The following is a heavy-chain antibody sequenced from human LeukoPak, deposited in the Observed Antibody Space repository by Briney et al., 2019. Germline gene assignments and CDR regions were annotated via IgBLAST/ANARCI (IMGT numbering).Heavy chain of an antibody. V-gene: IGHV3-48*02. CDR3: ARAVADCSGTSCLYYFDY. CDR1: GFTFSSYS. Sequence: PGGSLRLSCAASGFTFSSYSMNWVRQAPGKGLEWVSYINIISSEIYYGDSVKGRFTISRDNAKNSLYLQMNSLRDEDTAVFYCARAVADCSGTSCLYYFDYWGQGTLVTVSS. D-gene: IGHD2-2*01. J-gene: IGHJ4*02. CDR2: INIISSEI.